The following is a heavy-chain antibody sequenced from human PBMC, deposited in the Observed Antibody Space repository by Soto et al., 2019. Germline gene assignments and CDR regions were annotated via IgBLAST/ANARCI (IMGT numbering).Heavy chain of an antibody. CDR3: ARGVSTYDYVWGSYRPNWFDP. CDR2: IYYSGST. CDR1: GCSIISYY. D-gene: IGHD3-16*02. J-gene: IGHJ5*02. V-gene: IGHV4-59*01. Sequence: PSETLSLTCTVSGCSIISYYWSWIRQPPGKGLEWIGYIYYSGSTNYNPSLKSRVTISVDTSKNQFSLKLGSVTAADTAVYYCARGVSTYDYVWGSYRPNWFDPWGQGTLVTVSS.